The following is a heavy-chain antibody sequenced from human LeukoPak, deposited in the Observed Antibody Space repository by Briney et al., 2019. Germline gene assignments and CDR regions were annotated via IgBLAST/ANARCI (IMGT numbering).Heavy chain of an antibody. CDR1: GYTFTSYD. CDR3: AIVRQTNWFDP. V-gene: IGHV1-8*01. CDR2: MNPNSGNT. J-gene: IGHJ5*02. Sequence: ASVKVSCKASGYTFTSYDINWVRQATGQGLEWMGRMNPNSGNTGYAQKFQGRVTMTRNTSISTAYMELSSLRSEDTAVYSCAIVRQTNWFDPWGQGTLVTVSS. D-gene: IGHD2/OR15-2a*01.